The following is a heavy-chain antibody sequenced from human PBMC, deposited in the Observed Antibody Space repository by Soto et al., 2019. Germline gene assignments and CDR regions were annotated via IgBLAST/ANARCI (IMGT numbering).Heavy chain of an antibody. CDR2: ISGSGGST. Sequence: DVQLLESGGGLVQPGGSLRLSCAASGITFSSYAMSWVRQPPGKGLEWVSAISGSGGSTYYADSVKGRFTISRDNSKNTLYLQMNSLRAEDTAVYYCAKYKGTVDYYPYGLDVWGQGTTVTVSS. CDR1: GITFSSYA. J-gene: IGHJ6*02. D-gene: IGHD6-19*01. CDR3: AKYKGTVDYYPYGLDV. V-gene: IGHV3-23*01.